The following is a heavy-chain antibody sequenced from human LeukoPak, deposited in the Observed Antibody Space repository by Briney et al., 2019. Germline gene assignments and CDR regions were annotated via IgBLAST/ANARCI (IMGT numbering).Heavy chain of an antibody. Sequence: GASVKVSCKASGGTFSSYAISWVRQAPGQGLEWMGRIIPILGIANYAQKFQGRVTITADKSTSTAYMELSSLRSEDTAVYYCARASYGSGREDFDYWGQGTLVTVSS. CDR3: ARASYGSGREDFDY. CDR1: GGTFSSYA. V-gene: IGHV1-69*04. D-gene: IGHD3-10*01. J-gene: IGHJ4*02. CDR2: IIPILGIA.